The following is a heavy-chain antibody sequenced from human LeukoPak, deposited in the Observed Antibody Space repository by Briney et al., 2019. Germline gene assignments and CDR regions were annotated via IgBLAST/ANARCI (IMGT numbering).Heavy chain of an antibody. Sequence: SETLSLTCAVYGGSFSGYYWSWIRQPPGKGLEWIGEINHSGSTNYNPSLKSRVTISVDTSKNQFSLKLSSVTAADTAVYYCARHGLTMVRGNDYWGQGTLVTVSS. CDR1: GGSFSGYY. D-gene: IGHD3-10*01. V-gene: IGHV4-34*01. CDR3: ARHGLTMVRGNDY. J-gene: IGHJ4*02. CDR2: INHSGST.